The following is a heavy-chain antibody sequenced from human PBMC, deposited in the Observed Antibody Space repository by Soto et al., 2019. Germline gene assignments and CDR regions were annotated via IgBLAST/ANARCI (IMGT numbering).Heavy chain of an antibody. CDR1: GGSISSGGYY. CDR3: AREGRVVPAALDY. D-gene: IGHD2-2*01. V-gene: IGHV4-31*03. J-gene: IGHJ4*02. Sequence: QVQLQESGPGLVKPSQTLSLTCTVSGGSISSGGYYWSWIRQHPGKGLEWIGYIYYSGSTYYNPSLRSRVXXSXDXXKNQFSLKLSSVTAADTAVYYCAREGRVVPAALDYWGQGTLVTVSS. CDR2: IYYSGST.